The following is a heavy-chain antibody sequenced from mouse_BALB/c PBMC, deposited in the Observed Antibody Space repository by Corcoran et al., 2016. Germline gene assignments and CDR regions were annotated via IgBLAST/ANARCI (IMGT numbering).Heavy chain of an antibody. CDR2: IDPANGNT. Sequence: EVLLQQSGAELVKPGASIKLSCTASGFNIQDTYMHWVKQRPEQGLEWIGRIDPANGNTKYDPKFQGKATITADTSSNTAYLQLSSLTSEDTAVYYCARWDWFFDVWGAGTTVTVSS. J-gene: IGHJ1*01. V-gene: IGHV14-3*02. CDR1: GFNIQDTY. CDR3: ARWDWFFDV.